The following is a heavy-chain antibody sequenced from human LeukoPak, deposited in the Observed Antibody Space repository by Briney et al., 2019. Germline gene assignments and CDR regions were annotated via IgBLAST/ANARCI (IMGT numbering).Heavy chain of an antibody. Sequence: GRSLRLSCAASGFTFSSYWMSWVRQAPGKGLEWVANIKQDGSEKYYVDSVKGRFTISRDNAKNSLYLQMNSLRAEDTAVYYCARDNLRGYSYGLEYYFDYWGQGTLVTVSS. V-gene: IGHV3-7*03. J-gene: IGHJ4*02. CDR2: IKQDGSEK. CDR3: ARDNLRGYSYGLEYYFDY. D-gene: IGHD5-18*01. CDR1: GFTFSSYW.